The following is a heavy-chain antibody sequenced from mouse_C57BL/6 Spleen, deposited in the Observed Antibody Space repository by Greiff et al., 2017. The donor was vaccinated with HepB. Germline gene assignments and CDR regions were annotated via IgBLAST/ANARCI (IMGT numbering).Heavy chain of an antibody. D-gene: IGHD4-1*01. CDR1: GYSITSGYY. CDR2: ISYDGSN. CDR3: AREAWDKYFDV. V-gene: IGHV3-6*01. Sequence: ESGPGLVKPSQSLSLTCSVTGYSITSGYYWNWIRQFPGNKLEWMGYISYDGSNNYNPSLKNRISITRDTSKNQFLLKLNSVTTEDTATYYCAREAWDKYFDVWGTGTTVTVSS. J-gene: IGHJ1*03.